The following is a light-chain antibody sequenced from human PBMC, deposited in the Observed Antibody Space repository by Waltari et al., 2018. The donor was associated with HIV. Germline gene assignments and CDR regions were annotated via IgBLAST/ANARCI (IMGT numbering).Light chain of an antibody. CDR2: DDK. Sequence: YVLTPPPSVSVAPGKTATITCGGHNIGDKHVHWYQQKSGQAPVLVIYDDKLRPSGIPARISGSNSGGTATLTISGVEVGDEAEYYCQVFENSRDQAFGTGTKVTVL. CDR1: NIGDKH. J-gene: IGLJ1*01. CDR3: QVFENSRDQA. V-gene: IGLV3-21*01.